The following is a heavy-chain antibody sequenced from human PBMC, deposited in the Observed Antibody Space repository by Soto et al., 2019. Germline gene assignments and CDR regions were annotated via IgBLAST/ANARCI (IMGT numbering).Heavy chain of an antibody. Sequence: ETLSLICAVYGGSFRGYYWSWIRQPPGKGLQWIGEINHRGTTNYNPSLKIRVTISLSTSKDQFSLKLSSVTAAVTAVYYCARGQPLIAVAGPREGWFDPWGQGTLVTVSS. V-gene: IGHV4-34*01. J-gene: IGHJ5*02. CDR3: ARGQPLIAVAGPREGWFDP. CDR2: INHRGTT. D-gene: IGHD6-19*01. CDR1: GGSFRGYY.